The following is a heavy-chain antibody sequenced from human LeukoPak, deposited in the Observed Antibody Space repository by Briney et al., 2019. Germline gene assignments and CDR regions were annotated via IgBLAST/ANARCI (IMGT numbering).Heavy chain of an antibody. D-gene: IGHD5-12*01. CDR1: GGSISSYY. J-gene: IGHJ4*02. Sequence: SETLSLTCTVSGGSISSYYWSWIRQPPGKGLEWIGYIYYSGSTNYNPSLKSRVTISVDTSKNQFSLMLSSVTAADTAVYYCARLRTRGYSLLFVYWGQGTLVTVSS. V-gene: IGHV4-59*01. CDR3: ARLRTRGYSLLFVY. CDR2: IYYSGST.